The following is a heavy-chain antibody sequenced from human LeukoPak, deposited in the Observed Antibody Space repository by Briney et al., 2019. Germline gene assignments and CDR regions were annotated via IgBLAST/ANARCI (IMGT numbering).Heavy chain of an antibody. CDR1: GCTFRSYD. J-gene: IGHJ3*01. V-gene: IGHV3-30*07. Sequence: GGSQRLSCTASGCTFRSYDTHGVRGAPGEGGGGGAVIACDGYNKYYADSVKGRFTISRDNSKNALYLQMNSLRAEDTAVYYCARRLYCSGSNCYTGPDAFDLWGQGTKVTVSS. D-gene: IGHD2-2*02. CDR3: ARRLYCSGSNCYTGPDAFDL. CDR2: IACDGYNK.